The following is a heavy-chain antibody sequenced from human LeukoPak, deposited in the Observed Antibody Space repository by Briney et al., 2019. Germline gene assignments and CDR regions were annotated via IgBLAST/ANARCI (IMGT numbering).Heavy chain of an antibody. CDR2: IYPGDSDT. CDR1: GYIFTNYW. D-gene: IGHD1-26*01. J-gene: IGHJ6*02. V-gene: IGHV5-51*01. Sequence: GESLKISCKGSGYIFTNYWIGWVRPMPGKGLEWMGIIYPGDSDTRHSPSFQGQVTISADKSINTVYLQWSSLKASDTAMYYCARRAISTRYAMDVWGQGTTVTVSS. CDR3: ARRAISTRYAMDV.